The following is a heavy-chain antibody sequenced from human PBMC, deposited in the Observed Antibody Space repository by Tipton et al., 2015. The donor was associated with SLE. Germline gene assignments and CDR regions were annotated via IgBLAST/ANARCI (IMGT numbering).Heavy chain of an antibody. CDR2: MGPNSGNT. D-gene: IGHD5-12*01. J-gene: IGHJ4*02. CDR3: ARGSSPPSGH. V-gene: IGHV1-8*01. CDR1: GYTFASYD. Sequence: QSGAEVKKPGASVKVSCKASGYTFASYDINWARQAPRQGLEWMGWMGPNSGNTGYAQKFQGRVTMTRSTSISTAYMELSSLRSEDTAVYYCARGSSPPSGHWGQGTLVTVSS.